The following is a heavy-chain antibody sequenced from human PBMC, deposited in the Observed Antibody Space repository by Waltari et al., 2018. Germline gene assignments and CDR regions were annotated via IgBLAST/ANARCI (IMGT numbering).Heavy chain of an antibody. D-gene: IGHD6-19*01. V-gene: IGHV3-66*01. CDR2: IYAGGTT. Sequence: EVQLVESGGALVQPGGSLRLPCAVSGFTCRAHYVTWVRQVPGKGLEWLSVIYAGGTTFYADSVKDRFIVSRDNPKNTVYLQMNTLRPDDTAIYYCARADSSGWYGFDYWGQGTLVTVSS. J-gene: IGHJ4*02. CDR1: GFTCRAHY. CDR3: ARADSSGWYGFDY.